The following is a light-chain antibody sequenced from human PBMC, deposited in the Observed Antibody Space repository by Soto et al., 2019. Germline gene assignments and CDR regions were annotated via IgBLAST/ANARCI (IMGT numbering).Light chain of an antibody. V-gene: IGKV3-20*01. J-gene: IGKJ2*01. CDR3: QQYGSSPYT. CDR2: GAS. Sequence: EIVLTQSPGTLSLSPGDRTTLSCRASQTITSTYLAWYRQKPGQAPRLLIYGASNRATGIPDRLSGSESGTDFTLTFSRLEPEDFAVYYCQQYGSSPYTFGQGTKLEIK. CDR1: QTITSTY.